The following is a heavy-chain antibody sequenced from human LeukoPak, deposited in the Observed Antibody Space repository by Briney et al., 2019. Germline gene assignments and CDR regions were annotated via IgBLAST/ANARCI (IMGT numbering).Heavy chain of an antibody. CDR2: IGGSGGTT. V-gene: IGHV3-23*01. CDR1: GITLTTNG. CDR3: AKGRGATVVANFDY. J-gene: IGHJ4*02. Sequence: GGSLRLSCAASGITLTTNGMHWVRQAPGKGLEWVSGIGGSGGTTYYADSVKGRFTISRDNSKNTLYLQMNSLRAEDTAVYYCAKGRGATVVANFDYWGQGTLVTVSS. D-gene: IGHD4-23*01.